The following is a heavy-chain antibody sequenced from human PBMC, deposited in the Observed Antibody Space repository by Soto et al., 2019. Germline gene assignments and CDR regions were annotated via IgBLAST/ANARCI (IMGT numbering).Heavy chain of an antibody. V-gene: IGHV1-46*01. CDR3: ARDLAAGDH. J-gene: IGHJ4*02. Sequence: QVQLVQSGAEVKKPGASVKLSCRTSGYTFTHYYIHWVRQAPGQGLEWLAITNPASGSTNYAQDFLGRVTLNMDTSTTTVDMELSGLRAEDTAIFYCARDLAAGDHWGQGTLVTVSS. D-gene: IGHD6-25*01. CDR2: TNPASGST. CDR1: GYTFTHYY.